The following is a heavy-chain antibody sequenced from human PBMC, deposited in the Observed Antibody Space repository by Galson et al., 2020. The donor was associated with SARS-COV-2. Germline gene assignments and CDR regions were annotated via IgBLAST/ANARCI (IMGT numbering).Heavy chain of an antibody. J-gene: IGHJ4*02. D-gene: IGHD2-15*01. V-gene: IGHV3-30*03. CDR3: ASTLLLLPEY. Sequence: GGSLRLSCAASGFTFSSYGMHWVRQAPGKGLEWVAVISYDGSNKYYADSVKGRFTISRDNSKNTLYLQMNSLRAEDTAVYYCASTLLLLPEYWGQGTLVTVSS. CDR1: GFTFSSYG. CDR2: ISYDGSNK.